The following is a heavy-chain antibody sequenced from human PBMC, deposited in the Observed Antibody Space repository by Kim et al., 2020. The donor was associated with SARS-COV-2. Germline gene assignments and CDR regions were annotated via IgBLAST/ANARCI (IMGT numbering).Heavy chain of an antibody. CDR3: ARDRGKATVRGYYYGMDV. D-gene: IGHD3-10*01. V-gene: IGHV1-18*01. CDR1: GYTFTSYG. CDR2: ISAYNGNT. J-gene: IGHJ6*02. Sequence: ASVKVSCKASGYTFTSYGISWVRQAPGQGLEWMGWISAYNGNTNYAQKLQGRVTMTTDTSTSTAYMELRSLRSDDTAVYYCARDRGKATVRGYYYGMDVWGQGTTVTVSS.